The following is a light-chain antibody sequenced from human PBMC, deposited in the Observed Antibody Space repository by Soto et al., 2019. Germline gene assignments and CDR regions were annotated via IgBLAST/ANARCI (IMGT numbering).Light chain of an antibody. Sequence: AIRMTQSPSSLSASTGDRVTITCRASQGISSYLAWYQQKPGKAPKLLIYAASTLQSGVPSRFSGSGSGTDFTLTISCLQSEDFATYYCQQYSSDPPVYTFGHGTKLEIK. CDR1: QGISSY. CDR3: QQYSSDPPVYT. J-gene: IGKJ2*01. V-gene: IGKV1-8*01. CDR2: AAS.